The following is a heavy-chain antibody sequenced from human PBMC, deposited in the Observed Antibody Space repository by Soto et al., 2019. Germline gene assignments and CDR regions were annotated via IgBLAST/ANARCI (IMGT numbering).Heavy chain of an antibody. J-gene: IGHJ4*02. CDR1: GGSISSYY. Sequence: SETLSLTCAVSGGSISSYYRSWIRQPPGKGLEWIGYIYYTGLSNSNPSLNSRVTMSVDTSKNQFSLKLSSVTAADTAVYYCASHSSHWPFFDFWGQGTLVTVSS. D-gene: IGHD6-13*01. CDR2: IYYTGLS. CDR3: ASHSSHWPFFDF. V-gene: IGHV4-59*01.